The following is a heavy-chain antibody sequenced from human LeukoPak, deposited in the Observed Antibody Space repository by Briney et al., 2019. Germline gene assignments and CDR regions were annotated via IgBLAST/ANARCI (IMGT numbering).Heavy chain of an antibody. D-gene: IGHD2-15*01. CDR2: IYYSGST. CDR1: GGSISSSSYY. V-gene: IGHV4-61*05. Sequence: SETLSLTCTVSGGSISSSSYYWGWIRPPPGKGLEWIGYIYYSGSTNYNPSLKSRVTISVDTSKNQFSLKLSSVTAADTAVYYCARGSGGIDYWGQGTLVTVSS. J-gene: IGHJ4*02. CDR3: ARGSGGIDY.